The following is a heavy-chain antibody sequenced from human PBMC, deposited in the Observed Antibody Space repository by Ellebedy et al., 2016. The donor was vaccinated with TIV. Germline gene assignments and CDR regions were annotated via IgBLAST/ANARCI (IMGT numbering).Heavy chain of an antibody. CDR2: IYPGDSDT. CDR3: ARRGTMFRRNYYGMDV. CDR1: GYSFTNYW. D-gene: IGHD3-10*02. Sequence: GGSLKISXEGSGYSFTNYWIAWVRQMPGKGLEWMGIIYPGDSDTRYGPSFQGQVTISADKSISTAYLQWSGLKASDTAIYYCARRGTMFRRNYYGMDVWGQGTTVIVSS. J-gene: IGHJ6*02. V-gene: IGHV5-51*01.